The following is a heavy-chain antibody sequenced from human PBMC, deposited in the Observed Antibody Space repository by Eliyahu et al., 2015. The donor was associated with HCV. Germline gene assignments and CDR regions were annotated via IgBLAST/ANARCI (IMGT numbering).Heavy chain of an antibody. Sequence: LEWMGGIIPIFGTANYAQIFQGRITITADESTSTAYMELSSLRSEDTAVYYCARGPETKSAYYYNYWGQGTLVTVSS. CDR2: IIPIFGTA. V-gene: IGHV1-69*01. J-gene: IGHJ4*02. D-gene: IGHD3-22*01. CDR3: ARGPETKSAYYYNY.